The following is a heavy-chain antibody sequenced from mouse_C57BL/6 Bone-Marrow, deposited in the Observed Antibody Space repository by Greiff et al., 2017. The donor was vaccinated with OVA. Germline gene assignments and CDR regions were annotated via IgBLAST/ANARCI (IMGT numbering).Heavy chain of an antibody. V-gene: IGHV5-4*01. CDR1: GFTFSSYA. D-gene: IGHD1-1*01. CDR2: ISDGGSYT. CDR3: ARDITTGYFDV. J-gene: IGHJ1*03. Sequence: DVKLVESGGGLVKPGGSLKLSCAASGFTFSSYAMSWVRQTPEKRLEWVATISDGGSYTYYPDNVKGRFTISRDNAKNNLYLQMSHLKSEDTAMYYCARDITTGYFDVWGTGTTVTVSS.